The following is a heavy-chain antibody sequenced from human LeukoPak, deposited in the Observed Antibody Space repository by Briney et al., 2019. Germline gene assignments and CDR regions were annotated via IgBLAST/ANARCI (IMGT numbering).Heavy chain of an antibody. CDR2: IKQDGSGK. J-gene: IGHJ5*02. V-gene: IGHV3-7*05. Sequence: QPGGSLRLSCVASGFTFSNYWMSWVRQAPGKGREGLANIKQDGSGKYFVDSVKGRFTISRDNVKNSLYLQMNILKAEDTVVYYCVSGSAGTAVRGVSWAWFDAWGQGTLVTVSS. CDR3: VSGSAGTAVRGVSWAWFDA. D-gene: IGHD3-10*01. CDR1: GFTFSNYW.